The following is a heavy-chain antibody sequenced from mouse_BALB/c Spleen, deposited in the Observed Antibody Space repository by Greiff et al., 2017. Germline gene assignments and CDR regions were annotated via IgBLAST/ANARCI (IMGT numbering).Heavy chain of an antibody. CDR3: ARRDYYGTLFAY. CDR2: INPSNGRT. J-gene: IGHJ3*01. CDR1: GYTFTSYW. D-gene: IGHD1-1*01. Sequence: VQLQQPGAELVKPGASVKLSCKASGYTFTSYWMHWVKQRPGQGLEWIGEINPSNGRTNYNEKFKSKATLTVDKSSSTAYMQLSSLTSEDSAVYYCARRDYYGTLFAYWGQGTLVTVSA. V-gene: IGHV1S81*02.